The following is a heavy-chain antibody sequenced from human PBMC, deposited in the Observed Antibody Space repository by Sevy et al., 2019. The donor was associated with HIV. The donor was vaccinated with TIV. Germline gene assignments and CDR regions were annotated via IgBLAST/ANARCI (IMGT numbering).Heavy chain of an antibody. Sequence: GGSLRLSCAASGFTFSSYWMSWVRQAPGKGLEWVANIKQDGSEKYYVDSVKGRFTISRDNAKNSLYLQMNSLRAEDTAVYYSARAIYGDYTDAFDIWGQGTMVTVSS. CDR2: IKQDGSEK. J-gene: IGHJ3*02. D-gene: IGHD4-17*01. CDR3: ARAIYGDYTDAFDI. CDR1: GFTFSSYW. V-gene: IGHV3-7*03.